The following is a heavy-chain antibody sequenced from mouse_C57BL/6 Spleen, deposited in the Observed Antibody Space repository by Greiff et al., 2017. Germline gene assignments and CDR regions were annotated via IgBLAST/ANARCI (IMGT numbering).Heavy chain of an antibody. V-gene: IGHV2-6-1*01. J-gene: IGHJ4*01. CDR1: GFSLTSYG. CDR2: IWSDGST. CDR3: ARQRDYYGPYAMDY. D-gene: IGHD1-1*01. Sequence: QVQLKESGPGLVAPSQSLSITCTVSGFSLTSYGVHWVRQPPGKGLEWLVVIWSDGSTTYNSALKSRLSISKDNSKSQVFLKMNSLQTDDTAMYYCARQRDYYGPYAMDYWGQGTSVTVSS.